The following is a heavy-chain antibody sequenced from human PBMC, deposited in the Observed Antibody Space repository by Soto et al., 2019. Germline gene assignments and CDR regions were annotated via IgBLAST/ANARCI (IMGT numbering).Heavy chain of an antibody. J-gene: IGHJ4*02. CDR1: GFTFSSYS. CDR3: ARMVNVEKYYYDSSGYYSPATFDY. D-gene: IGHD3-22*01. Sequence: GWSLRLSCAASGFTFSSYSMNWVRQAPGKXLEWVSSISSSSSYIYYADSVKGRFTISRDNAKNSLYLQMNSLRAEDTAVYYCARMVNVEKYYYDSSGYYSPATFDYWGQGTLVTVSS. V-gene: IGHV3-21*01. CDR2: ISSSSSYI.